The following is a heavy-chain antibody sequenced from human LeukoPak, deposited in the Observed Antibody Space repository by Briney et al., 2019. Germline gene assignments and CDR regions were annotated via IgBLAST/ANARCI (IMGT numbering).Heavy chain of an antibody. CDR3: ARSVAGEYFQH. J-gene: IGHJ1*01. CDR1: GFTATNNY. Sequence: GGSLRLSCAASGFTATNNYMNWVRQAPGKGLEWVSLIYSGGTTYYAGSVKGRFTISRDNSENTLYLQMNSLRAEDTAVYYCARSVAGEYFQHWGQGTLVTVSS. CDR2: IYSGGTT. V-gene: IGHV3-53*01. D-gene: IGHD6-19*01.